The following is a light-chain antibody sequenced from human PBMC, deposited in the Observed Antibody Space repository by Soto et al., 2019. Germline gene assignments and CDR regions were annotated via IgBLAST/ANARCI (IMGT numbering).Light chain of an antibody. CDR3: QKYDSAPRT. CDR1: QVIFNY. V-gene: IGKV1-27*01. Sequence: DIEMTQSPSSLSASIGDRVTITCRASQVIFNYLAWFQQKPGRAPQLLIYDASSLRTGVPSRFSGSRSGTDFPLTISSLQPEDVATYYCQKYDSAPRTFGQGTKVEL. CDR2: DAS. J-gene: IGKJ1*01.